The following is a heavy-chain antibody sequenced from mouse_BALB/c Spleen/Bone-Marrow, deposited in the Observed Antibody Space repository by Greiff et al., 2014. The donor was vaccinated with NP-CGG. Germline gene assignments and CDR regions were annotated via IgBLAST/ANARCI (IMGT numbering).Heavy chain of an antibody. J-gene: IGHJ3*01. V-gene: IGHV4-1*02. CDR3: AGNGYYGWIAY. Sequence: VQLQQPGGGLVQPGGSLKLSCAASGFDFSRYWMTWVQQAPGKGLEWIGEINPDSSTINYTPSLKDKFIISRDNAKNTLYLQMNKVRSEDTALYYCAGNGYYGWIAYWGQGTLVTVSA. D-gene: IGHD2-3*01. CDR1: GFDFSRYW. CDR2: INPDSSTI.